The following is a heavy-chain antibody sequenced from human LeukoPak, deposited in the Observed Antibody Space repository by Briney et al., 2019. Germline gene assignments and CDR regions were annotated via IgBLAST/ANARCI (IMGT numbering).Heavy chain of an antibody. CDR2: IYHSGST. CDR1: GYSISSGYY. CDR3: ARGSAGRTDY. V-gene: IGHV4-38-2*01. J-gene: IGHJ4*02. Sequence: SKTLSLTCAVSGYSISSGYYWGWIRQPPGKGLEWIGSIYHSGSTYYNPSFKSRVTISVDTSKNQFSLKLSSVTAADTAVYYCARGSAGRTDYWGQGTLVTVSS. D-gene: IGHD1-26*01.